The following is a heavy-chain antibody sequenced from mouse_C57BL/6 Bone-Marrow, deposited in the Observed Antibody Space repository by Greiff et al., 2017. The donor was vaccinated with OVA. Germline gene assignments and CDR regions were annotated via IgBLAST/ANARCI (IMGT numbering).Heavy chain of an antibody. CDR2: ISNLAYSI. V-gene: IGHV5-15*01. Sequence: DVMLVESGGGLVQPGGSLKLSCAASGFTFSDYGMAWVRQAPRKGPEWVAFISNLAYSIYYADTVTGRFTISRENAKNTLYLELSSLRSEDTAMYYCARHEVYYYGSSPGWFAYWGQGTLVTVSA. CDR1: GFTFSDYG. CDR3: ARHEVYYYGSSPGWFAY. J-gene: IGHJ3*01. D-gene: IGHD1-1*01.